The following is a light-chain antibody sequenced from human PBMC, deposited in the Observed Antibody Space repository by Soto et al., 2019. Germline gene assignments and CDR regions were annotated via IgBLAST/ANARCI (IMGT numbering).Light chain of an antibody. J-gene: IGLJ1*01. CDR2: EGN. V-gene: IGLV2-23*01. CDR1: VSDVGNFGP. Sequence: QSVLTQPASVSGSPGQSMTISCTGSVSDVGNFGPVSWYQQHPGQVPKLIIYEGNRRPSGVSSRFSGSKSGNTASLTISRLQAEDEADYYCCSYAGARTYVFGTGTKVTAL. CDR3: CSYAGARTYV.